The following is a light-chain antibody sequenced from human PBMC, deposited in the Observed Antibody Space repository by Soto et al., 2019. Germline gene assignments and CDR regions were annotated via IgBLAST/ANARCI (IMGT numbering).Light chain of an antibody. V-gene: IGLV1-44*01. Sequence: QSVLTQPPSASGTPGQRVTISCSGSSSNIGSAHVNWYQQVPGTAPKLLIYANNQRPSGVPDRFSVSKSGTSASLAIGGLQSEDEADYYCAAWDDSLKGWVFGGGTKLTVL. CDR3: AAWDDSLKGWV. CDR2: ANN. CDR1: SSNIGSAH. J-gene: IGLJ3*02.